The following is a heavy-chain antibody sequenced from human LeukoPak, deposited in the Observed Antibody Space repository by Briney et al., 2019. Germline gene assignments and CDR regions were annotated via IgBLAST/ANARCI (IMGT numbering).Heavy chain of an antibody. V-gene: IGHV3-30*02. J-gene: IGHJ4*02. CDR2: IRYDGSNK. Sequence: GGSLRLSCAASGFSFNNHGMHSVRQDPGKGLEWVAFIRYDGSNKYYADSVKGRFTISRDNSKNTLYLQMNSLRAEDTAVYYCAKDQIRGADWGQGTLVTVSS. CDR3: AKDQIRGAD. D-gene: IGHD3-10*01. CDR1: GFSFNNHG.